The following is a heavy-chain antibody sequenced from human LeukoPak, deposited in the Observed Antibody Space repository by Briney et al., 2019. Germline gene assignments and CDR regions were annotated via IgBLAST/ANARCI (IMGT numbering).Heavy chain of an antibody. CDR2: FNLNDGDT. D-gene: IGHD2-2*01. CDR1: GYTFTDYY. CDR3: ARANFLYCSSSTCLFDY. J-gene: IGHJ4*02. V-gene: IGHV1-2*02. Sequence: ASVKVSCKASGYTFTDYYMHWVRQAPGQGVEWMGWFNLNDGDTNYAQKFQVRVTMTRDTSISTAHMEVSRLRSDDTAVYYCARANFLYCSSSTCLFDYWGQGTLVTVSS.